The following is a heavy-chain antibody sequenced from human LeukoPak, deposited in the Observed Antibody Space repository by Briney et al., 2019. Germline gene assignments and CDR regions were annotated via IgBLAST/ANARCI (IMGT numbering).Heavy chain of an antibody. D-gene: IGHD3-3*01. Sequence: GGSLRLSCAASGFTFSSYEMNWVRQAPGKGLEWVSLISGDGGSTYYADSVKGRFTISRDNSKNSLYLQMNSLRTEDTALYYCAKDTSSYYDFWSGYYDPGDYWGQGTLVTVSS. V-gene: IGHV3-43*02. J-gene: IGHJ4*02. CDR1: GFTFSSYE. CDR2: ISGDGGST. CDR3: AKDTSSYYDFWSGYYDPGDY.